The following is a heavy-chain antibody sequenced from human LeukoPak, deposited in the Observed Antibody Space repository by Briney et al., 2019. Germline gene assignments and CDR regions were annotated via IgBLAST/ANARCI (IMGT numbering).Heavy chain of an antibody. D-gene: IGHD6-19*01. V-gene: IGHV3-7*01. CDR3: AKEKTVAGWYFDL. Sequence: GGSLRLSCVASGFPFDVYWMSWVRQGPGKGLEWVANIKSDGSEEYYADAVKGRLTVSRDNAKNSLFLQMNRLRVEDTAVYYCAKEKTVAGWYFDLWGRGTLVTVSS. CDR1: GFPFDVYW. J-gene: IGHJ2*01. CDR2: IKSDGSEE.